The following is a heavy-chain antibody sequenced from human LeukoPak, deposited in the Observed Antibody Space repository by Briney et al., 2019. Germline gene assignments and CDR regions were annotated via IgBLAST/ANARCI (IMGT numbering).Heavy chain of an antibody. Sequence: SETLSLTCTVSGGSISSSSYYWGWIRQPPGKGLEWIGSIYYSGSTYYNPSLKSRVTISVDTSKNQFSLKLSSVTAADTAVYYCARESYSNYVAYYYYYMDVWGKGTTVTVS. CDR3: ARESYSNYVAYYYYYMDV. CDR1: GGSISSSSYY. V-gene: IGHV4-39*07. J-gene: IGHJ6*03. D-gene: IGHD4-11*01. CDR2: IYYSGST.